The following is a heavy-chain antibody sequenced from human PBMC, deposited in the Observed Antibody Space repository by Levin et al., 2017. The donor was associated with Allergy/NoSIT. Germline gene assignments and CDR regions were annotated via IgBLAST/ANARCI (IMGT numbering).Heavy chain of an antibody. Sequence: PGGSLRLSCAASGFTFSSYAMHWVRQAPGKGLEWVAVISYDGSNKYYADSVKGRFTISRDNSKNTLYLQMNSLRAEDTAVYYCARVAVDCSSTSCYDFQHWGQGTLVTVSS. J-gene: IGHJ1*01. CDR2: ISYDGSNK. CDR1: GFTFSSYA. D-gene: IGHD2-2*01. V-gene: IGHV3-30*04. CDR3: ARVAVDCSSTSCYDFQH.